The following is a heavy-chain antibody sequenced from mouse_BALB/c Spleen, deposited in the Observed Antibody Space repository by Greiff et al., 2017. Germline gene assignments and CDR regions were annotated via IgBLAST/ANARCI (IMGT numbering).Heavy chain of an antibody. CDR1: GYAFSSYW. V-gene: IGHV1-80*01. J-gene: IGHJ4*01. CDR3: ASREGYAMDY. CDR2: IYPGDGDT. Sequence: QVQLKQSGAELVRPGSSVKISCKASGYAFSSYWMNWVKQRPGQGLEWIGQIYPGDGDTNYNGKFKGKATLTADKSSSTAYMQLSSLTSEDSAVYFCASREGYAMDYWGQGTSVTVSS.